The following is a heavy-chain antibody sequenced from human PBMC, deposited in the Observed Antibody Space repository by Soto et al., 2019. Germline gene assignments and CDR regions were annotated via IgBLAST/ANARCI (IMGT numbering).Heavy chain of an antibody. CDR1: GFSFSTYA. D-gene: IGHD1-26*01. CDR2: ITGSGGST. J-gene: IGHJ4*02. Sequence: GGSLRLSCAASGFSFSTYAMNWVRQAPGKGLEWVSAITGSGGSTYYADSVKGRFTISRDDAKTSLYLQLNSLRVEDTAIYYCVRDRHDLAEILDFFDYWGQGILVTVS. CDR3: VRDRHDLAEILDFFDY. V-gene: IGHV3-23*01.